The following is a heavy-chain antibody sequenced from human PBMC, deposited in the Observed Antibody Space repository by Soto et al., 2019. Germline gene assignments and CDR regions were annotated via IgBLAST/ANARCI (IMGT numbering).Heavy chain of an antibody. D-gene: IGHD4-17*01. CDR1: GFTFSDSA. V-gene: IGHV3-73*01. CDR2: IRNKASSYAT. CDR3: TRVSVTPFDY. Sequence: HPGGSLRLSCAASGFTFSDSAVHWVRQASGKGLEWVGRIRNKASSYATGYAASVKGRFTISRDDSKNTAYLQMNSLKTEDTAVYYCTRVSVTPFDYWGQGTLVTVSS. J-gene: IGHJ4*02.